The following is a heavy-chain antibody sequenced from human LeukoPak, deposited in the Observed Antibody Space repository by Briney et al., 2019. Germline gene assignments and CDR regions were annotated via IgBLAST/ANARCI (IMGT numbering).Heavy chain of an antibody. CDR2: IIPILGIA. V-gene: IGHV1-69*04. Sequence: ASVKVSCKASGGTFSSYAISWVRQAPGQGLEWMGRIIPILGIANYAQKIQGRATITADKSTSTAYMELSSLRSEDTAVYYCAREGYYDSSGYSAWFDPWGQGTLVTVSP. D-gene: IGHD3-22*01. CDR3: AREGYYDSSGYSAWFDP. J-gene: IGHJ5*02. CDR1: GGTFSSYA.